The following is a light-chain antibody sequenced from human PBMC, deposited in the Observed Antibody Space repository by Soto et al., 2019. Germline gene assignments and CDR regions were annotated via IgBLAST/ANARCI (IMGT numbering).Light chain of an antibody. CDR1: QSITTW. V-gene: IGKV1-5*01. CDR2: DVS. Sequence: DIPLTPSASTMSAYIGDRVTIXXRASQSITTWLAWYQQRPGKAPKVXIYDVSSLQSGVPSRFSGSGSGTEFTLTIRSLQPDDFATYYCQQYASYPWTFGRGTKVDIK. J-gene: IGKJ1*01. CDR3: QQYASYPWT.